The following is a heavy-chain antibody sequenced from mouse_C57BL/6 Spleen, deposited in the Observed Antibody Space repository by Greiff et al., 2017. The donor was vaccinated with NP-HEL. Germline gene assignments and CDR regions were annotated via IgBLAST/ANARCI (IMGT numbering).Heavy chain of an antibody. Sequence: EVQLVESGGGLVKPGGSLKLSCAASGFTFSDYGMHWARQAPEKGLEWVAYISSGSSTIYYADTVKGRFTISRDNAKNTLFLQMTSLRSEDTAMYYCARQTDWDGYYFDYWGQGTTLTVSS. CDR3: ARQTDWDGYYFDY. CDR1: GFTFSDYG. CDR2: ISSGSSTI. J-gene: IGHJ2*01. D-gene: IGHD4-1*01. V-gene: IGHV5-17*01.